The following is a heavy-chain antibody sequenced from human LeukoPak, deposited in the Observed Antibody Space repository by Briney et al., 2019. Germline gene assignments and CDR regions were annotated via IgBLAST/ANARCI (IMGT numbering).Heavy chain of an antibody. J-gene: IGHJ4*02. CDR1: GFIFSNYT. Sequence: SGGSLRLSCSASGFIFSNYTMTWVRQAPGKGLEWVSGISGSGGSTFYADFVMGRFTVSRYNSKNTLYLQMNSLRAEDTAVYYCAKSSRPNYYDNYGYVYHFDFWGRGILVTVSS. CDR2: ISGSGGST. CDR3: AKSSRPNYYDNYGYVYHFDF. D-gene: IGHD3-22*01. V-gene: IGHV3-23*01.